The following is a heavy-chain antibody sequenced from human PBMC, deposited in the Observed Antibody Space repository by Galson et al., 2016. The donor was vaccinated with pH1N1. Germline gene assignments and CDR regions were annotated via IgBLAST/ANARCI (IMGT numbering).Heavy chain of an antibody. V-gene: IGHV3-9*01. Sequence: LRLSCAASGFPFDDYAMHWVRQAPGKGLEWVSGISWNSGSIGYADSVKGRFTISRDNAKNSLYLQMNSLRAEDTAVYFCARMVATAIGLRGEQNWYFDFWGRGTPVTVSS. CDR3: ARMVATAIGLRGEQNWYFDF. CDR1: GFPFDDYA. J-gene: IGHJ2*01. CDR2: ISWNSGSI. D-gene: IGHD2-21*02.